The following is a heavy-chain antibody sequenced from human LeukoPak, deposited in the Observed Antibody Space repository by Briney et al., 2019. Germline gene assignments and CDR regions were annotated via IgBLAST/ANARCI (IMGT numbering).Heavy chain of an antibody. V-gene: IGHV3-7*05. CDR2: INEDGSVK. CDR3: SRDAAYSTFDY. Sequence: PGGSLRLPCAASGFAFSTSWMAWVRQAPGRGLEWVANINEDGSVKNYVDSVKGRFTISRDNAKNSLYLQMNSLRAEDTAVYYCSRDAAYSTFDYWGQGTLVTVSS. D-gene: IGHD4-11*01. CDR1: GFAFSTSW. J-gene: IGHJ4*02.